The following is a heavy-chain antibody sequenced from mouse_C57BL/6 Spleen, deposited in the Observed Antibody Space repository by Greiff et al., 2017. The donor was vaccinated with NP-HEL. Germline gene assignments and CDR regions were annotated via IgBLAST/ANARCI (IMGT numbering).Heavy chain of an antibody. CDR3: AREGYGSTFDY. Sequence: QVQLQQPGAELVRPGCSVKLSCKASGYTFTSYWMHWVKQRPIQGLEWIGNIDPSDSETHYNQKFKDKATLTVDKSSSTAYMQLSSLTSEDSAVYYCAREGYGSTFDYWGQGTTLTVSS. V-gene: IGHV1-52*01. J-gene: IGHJ2*01. CDR2: IDPSDSET. CDR1: GYTFTSYW. D-gene: IGHD1-1*01.